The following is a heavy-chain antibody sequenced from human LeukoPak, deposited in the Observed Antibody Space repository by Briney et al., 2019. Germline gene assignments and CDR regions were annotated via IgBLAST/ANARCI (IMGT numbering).Heavy chain of an antibody. CDR2: ISGDGGSR. V-gene: IGHV3-43*02. CDR1: GFTFDDYA. CDR3: AKGADPLTWRMTTVAGTRFDF. Sequence: PGGSLRLSCAVSGFTFDDYAMHWVRQAPGKGLGWVSLISGDGGSRYYAGSVKGRFTVSRDNSKNSLYLQMNRLRTEDTAFYYCAKGADPLTWRMTTVAGTRFDFWGQGTLVTVSS. J-gene: IGHJ4*02. D-gene: IGHD6-19*01.